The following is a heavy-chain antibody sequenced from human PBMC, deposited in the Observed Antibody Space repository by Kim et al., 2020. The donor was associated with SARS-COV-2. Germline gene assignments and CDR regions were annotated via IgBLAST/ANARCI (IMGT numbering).Heavy chain of an antibody. CDR2: INHSGST. D-gene: IGHD2-2*01. CDR3: ARGPRVLRYCSSTSCYRDYYYYYGMDV. CDR1: GGSFSGYY. Sequence: SETLSLTCAVYGGSFSGYYWSWIRQPPGKGLEWIGEINHSGSTNYNPSLKSRVTISVDTSKNQFSLKLSSVTAADTAVYYCARGPRVLRYCSSTSCYRDYYYYYGMDVWGQGTTVTVSS. J-gene: IGHJ6*02. V-gene: IGHV4-34*01.